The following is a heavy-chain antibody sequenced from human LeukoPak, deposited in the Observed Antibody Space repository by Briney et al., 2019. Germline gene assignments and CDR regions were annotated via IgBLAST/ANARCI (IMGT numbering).Heavy chain of an antibody. CDR2: IYPSDSNI. D-gene: IGHD1-14*01. CDR1: GYSFSTYW. Sequence: GESLKISCKGSGYSFSTYWIGWVRQMPGKGPEWLGIIYPSDSNIRHSPSFQGQVIISVDKSISTSSLHWSRLKASDTAMYYCARLTRGGYYFDYWGQGTLDTVPS. V-gene: IGHV5-51*01. J-gene: IGHJ4*02. CDR3: ARLTRGGYYFDY.